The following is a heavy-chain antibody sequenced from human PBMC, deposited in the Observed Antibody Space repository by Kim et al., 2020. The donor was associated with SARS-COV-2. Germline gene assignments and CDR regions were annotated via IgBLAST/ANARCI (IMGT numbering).Heavy chain of an antibody. D-gene: IGHD3-16*01. Sequence: ASVKVSCTASGFDFSKYDFHWVRHAPGQRLEWMGWISGYNGNANYAQTFRGRVTMTTDSGTNTVYMELRSLTADDTAVYFCARAGAKFGGITVPYTYDIVGQGTAVTVSS. J-gene: IGHJ3*02. CDR3: ARAGAKFGGITVPYTYDI. CDR2: ISGYNGNA. V-gene: IGHV1-18*01. CDR1: GFDFSKYD.